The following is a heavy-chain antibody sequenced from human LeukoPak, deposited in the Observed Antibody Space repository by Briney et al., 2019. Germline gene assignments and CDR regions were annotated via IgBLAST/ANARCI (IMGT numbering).Heavy chain of an antibody. V-gene: IGHV3-7*05. CDR1: GFTFNSYW. CDR2: INEDGSTI. CDR3: ARWSYVSGTWFLDS. Sequence: GGSLRLSCEASGFTFNSYWMSWVRRAPGKGLEWVADINEDGSTIYYVNSVKGRFTISRDNAKNSLSLQLNTLRAEDRAVYYCARWSYVSGTWFLDSWGQGALVTVSS. J-gene: IGHJ4*02. D-gene: IGHD3-10*01.